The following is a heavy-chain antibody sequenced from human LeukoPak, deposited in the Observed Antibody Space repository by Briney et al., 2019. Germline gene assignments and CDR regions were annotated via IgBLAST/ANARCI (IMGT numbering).Heavy chain of an antibody. D-gene: IGHD3-16*01. Sequence: GGSLRLSCAASGFTFNTAWMHWVRQAPGKGLVWVSRIYSDGSATTYAEFVKGRFTISRDNAKNTLYLQMNSLRIEDTAVYYCATDSGHSFSYWGQGTKVTVSS. CDR3: ATDSGHSFSY. CDR1: GFTFNTAW. J-gene: IGHJ3*01. V-gene: IGHV3-74*03. CDR2: IYSDGSAT.